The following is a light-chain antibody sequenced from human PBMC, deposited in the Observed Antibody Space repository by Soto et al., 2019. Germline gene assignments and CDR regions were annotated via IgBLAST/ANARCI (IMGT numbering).Light chain of an antibody. CDR3: QQSYGTPIT. V-gene: IGKV1-39*01. CDR1: QSVSIW. J-gene: IGKJ5*01. CDR2: VAS. Sequence: DIQMTQSPSTLSASEGDRVTISCRASQSVSIWLAWYQQKPGKAPNLLIYVASSLQSEVPSRFSGSGSGTDFTLTITSLQPEDFATYYCQQSYGTPITFGQGTRLEIK.